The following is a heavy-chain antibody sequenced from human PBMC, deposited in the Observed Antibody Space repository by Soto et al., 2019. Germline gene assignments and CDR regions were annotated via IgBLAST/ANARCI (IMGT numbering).Heavy chain of an antibody. CDR1: GGTFSSYA. V-gene: IGHV1-69*01. CDR2: IIPIFGTA. Sequence: QVQLVQSGAEVKKPGSSVKVSCKASGGTFSSYAISWVRQAPGQGLEWMGGIIPIFGTANYAQKFQGRVTITADESTSTAYMELSSLRSEDTAGYYCSRWFPVGRKDDYYDYGMDVWGQGTTVTVSS. CDR3: SRWFPVGRKDDYYDYGMDV. J-gene: IGHJ6*02. D-gene: IGHD3-10*01.